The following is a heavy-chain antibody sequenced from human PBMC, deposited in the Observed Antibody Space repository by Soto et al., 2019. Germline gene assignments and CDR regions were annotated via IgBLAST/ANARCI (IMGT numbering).Heavy chain of an antibody. CDR3: ARDGLCPRTPYRYYAMDV. J-gene: IGHJ6*02. CDR2: ISGNGGST. Sequence: GGSLRLSCAASGFTLSSYAMSWVRQAPGKGLEWVSSISGNGGSTYYADSVKGRFTISRDNSKNTLYLQMNSLRAEDTAVYYCARDGLCPRTPYRYYAMDVWGQGTTVTVSS. V-gene: IGHV3-23*01. D-gene: IGHD2-8*01. CDR1: GFTLSSYA.